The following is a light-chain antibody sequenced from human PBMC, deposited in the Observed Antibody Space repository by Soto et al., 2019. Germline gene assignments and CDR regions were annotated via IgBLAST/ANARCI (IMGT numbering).Light chain of an antibody. Sequence: EIVLTQSPATLSLSPGERATLSCRASQSGSSNYLAWYQQKPGQAPRLLMYGASSRATGIPARFSGSGSGTDFTLTISRVEPEEFGVYYCQQYGSSPDTFGQGTKLEIK. CDR2: GAS. J-gene: IGKJ2*01. CDR3: QQYGSSPDT. CDR1: QSGSSNY. V-gene: IGKV3-20*01.